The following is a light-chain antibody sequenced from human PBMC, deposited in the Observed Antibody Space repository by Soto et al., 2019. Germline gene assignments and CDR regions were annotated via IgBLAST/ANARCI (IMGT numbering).Light chain of an antibody. V-gene: IGKV3-15*01. CDR3: QQYNHWPHT. CDR1: QSVSSD. CDR2: GAS. Sequence: EIVMTQSPATLSVSPGERATLSCRASQSVSSDLAWYQQKPGQAPRLLVYGASTRTTGMAARFSGSASGTEFTLPMSSVESEYFAVYYCQQYNHWPHTFGQGTKLEIK. J-gene: IGKJ2*01.